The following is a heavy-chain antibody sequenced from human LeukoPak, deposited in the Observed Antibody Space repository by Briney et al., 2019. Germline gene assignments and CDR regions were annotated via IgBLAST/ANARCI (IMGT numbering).Heavy chain of an antibody. D-gene: IGHD7-27*01. Sequence: GGPLRLFCAASGFTHWFLYVRCVHPPPGRGGVGLSFLYSGGYTYYADTEKGRFTISRDNSKNTLYLQMNSLRSEDTAAYFCTKAQPPRHELGNCYFDYWGQGTLVTVSS. J-gene: IGHJ4*02. V-gene: IGHV3-53*05. CDR1: GFTHWFLY. CDR2: LYSGGYT. CDR3: TKAQPPRHELGNCYFDY.